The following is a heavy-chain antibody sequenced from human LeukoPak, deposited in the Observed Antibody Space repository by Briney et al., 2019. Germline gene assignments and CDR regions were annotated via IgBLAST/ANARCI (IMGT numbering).Heavy chain of an antibody. CDR1: GGSISSYY. V-gene: IGHV4-59*08. CDR2: IYYNGST. CDR3: ARHAGGYYTYYYYGMDV. D-gene: IGHD3-3*01. J-gene: IGHJ6*02. Sequence: SSETLSPTCTVSGGSISSYYWSWIRQPPGKGLEWIGYIYYNGSTNYNPSLKSRVTISVDTSKNQFSLKLSSVTAADTAVYYCARHAGGYYTYYYYGMDVWGQGTTVTVSS.